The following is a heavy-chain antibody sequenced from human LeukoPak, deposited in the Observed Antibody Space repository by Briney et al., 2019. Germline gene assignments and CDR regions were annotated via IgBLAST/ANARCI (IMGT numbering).Heavy chain of an antibody. J-gene: IGHJ4*02. CDR2: ISSSSSYI. D-gene: IGHD3-16*02. V-gene: IGHV3-21*01. CDR1: GFTFSTYA. Sequence: PGGSLRLSCAASGFTFSTYAMSWVRQAPGKGLEWVSSISSSSSYIYYADSVKGQFTISRDNAKNSLYLQMNSLRAEDTAVYYCARDDYVWGSYRRFDYWGQGTLVTVSS. CDR3: ARDDYVWGSYRRFDY.